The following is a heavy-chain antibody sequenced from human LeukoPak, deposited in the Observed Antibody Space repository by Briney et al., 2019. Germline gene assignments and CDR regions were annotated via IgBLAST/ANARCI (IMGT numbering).Heavy chain of an antibody. CDR2: MNPNSGNT. V-gene: IGHV1-8*01. J-gene: IGHJ5*02. D-gene: IGHD1-1*01. Sequence: GASVKVSCKTSGYSFTTHDINWVRQATGQGLEWMGWMNPNSGNTGYAQRFQGRVTMTRDTSISTAYMELNSLTSEDTAVYYCARWNDNWFDPWGQGTLVTVSS. CDR1: GYSFTTHD. CDR3: ARWNDNWFDP.